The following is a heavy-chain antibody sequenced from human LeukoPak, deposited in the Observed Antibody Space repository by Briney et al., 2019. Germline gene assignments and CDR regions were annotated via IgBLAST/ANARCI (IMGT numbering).Heavy chain of an antibody. CDR3: ASGHTVTDYYYYYGMDV. CDR1: GFTFSSYS. CDR2: ISSSSYI. J-gene: IGHJ6*02. V-gene: IGHV3-21*01. D-gene: IGHD4-17*01. Sequence: PGGSLRLSCAASGFTFSSYSMTWVRQAPGKGLEWVSSISSSSYIYYADSVKGRFTISRDNSKNTLYLQMNSLRAEDTAVYYCASGHTVTDYYYYYGMDVWGQGTTVTVSS.